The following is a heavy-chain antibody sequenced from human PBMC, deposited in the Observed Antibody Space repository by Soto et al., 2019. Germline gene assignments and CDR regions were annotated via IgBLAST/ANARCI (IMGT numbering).Heavy chain of an antibody. D-gene: IGHD4-17*01. J-gene: IGHJ6*02. CDR2: ISFDGTKK. CDR3: AREDDYGYRYINYGLDV. CDR1: GFTFNIYA. V-gene: IGHV3-30-3*01. Sequence: QAQLVESGGGVVQPGRSLRLSCAASGFTFNIYALHWVRQAPGKGLEWVAVISFDGTKKYYSDSVKGRFTISRDNLKNTLYLQMNNLRVEDAALYFCAREDDYGYRYINYGLDVWGQGTTVTVPS.